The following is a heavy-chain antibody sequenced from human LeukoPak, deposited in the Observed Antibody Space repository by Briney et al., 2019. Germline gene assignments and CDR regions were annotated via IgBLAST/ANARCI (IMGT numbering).Heavy chain of an antibody. J-gene: IGHJ2*01. D-gene: IGHD3-22*01. V-gene: IGHV4-59*01. CDR3: ARVISAPYYYDSSGYYFDWYFDL. Sequence: SETLSLTCTVSGGSISSYYWSWIRQPPGKGLEWIGYIYYSGSTNYNLSLKSRVTISVDTSKNQFSLKLSSVTAADTAVYYCARVISAPYYYDSSGYYFDWYFDLWGRGTLVTVSS. CDR1: GGSISSYY. CDR2: IYYSGST.